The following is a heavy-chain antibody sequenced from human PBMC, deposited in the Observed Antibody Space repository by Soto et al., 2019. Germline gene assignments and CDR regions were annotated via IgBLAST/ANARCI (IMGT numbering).Heavy chain of an antibody. D-gene: IGHD3-3*01. V-gene: IGHV1-46*01. J-gene: IGHJ6*02. CDR2: INPSVGST. CDR3: AREVDYDFWSGHPTDYYYGMDV. Sequence: ASVKVSCKASGYTFTSYYMHWVRQAPGQGLEWMGKINPSVGSTSYAQKFQGRVTMTRDTSTSTVYMELSSLRSEDTAVYYCAREVDYDFWSGHPTDYYYGMDVWGQGTTVTVSS. CDR1: GYTFTSYY.